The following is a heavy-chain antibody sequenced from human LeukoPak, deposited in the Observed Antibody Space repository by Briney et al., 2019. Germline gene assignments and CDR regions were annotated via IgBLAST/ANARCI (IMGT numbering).Heavy chain of an antibody. CDR1: GGSISSSSYY. CDR2: IYYSGST. Sequence: PSETLSLTCTVSGGSISSSSYYWGWIRQPPGKGLEWIGCIYYSGSTYYNPSLKSRVTISGDTSENHFSLKLSSVTAADTAVYYCASAYSGYYYFDYWGQGTLVTVSS. J-gene: IGHJ4*02. D-gene: IGHD5-12*01. V-gene: IGHV4-39*02. CDR3: ASAYSGYYYFDY.